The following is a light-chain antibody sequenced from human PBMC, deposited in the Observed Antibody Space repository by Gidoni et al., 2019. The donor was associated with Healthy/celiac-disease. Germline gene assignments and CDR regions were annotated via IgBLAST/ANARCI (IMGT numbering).Light chain of an antibody. CDR3: QQSYSTLG. Sequence: DIQMTQSPSSLSASVGDRFTITCRASQSISSYLNWYQQKPGKAPKLLIYAASSLQSGVPSSFSGSGSGTDFTLTISSLQPEDFATYYCQQSYSTLGFGGGTKVEIK. J-gene: IGKJ4*01. CDR2: AAS. V-gene: IGKV1-39*01. CDR1: QSISSY.